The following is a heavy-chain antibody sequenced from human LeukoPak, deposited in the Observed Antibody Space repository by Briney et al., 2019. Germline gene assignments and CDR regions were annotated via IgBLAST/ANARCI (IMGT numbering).Heavy chain of an antibody. CDR3: ARDSVTREMATRYDY. J-gene: IGHJ4*02. CDR2: ICYSGST. V-gene: IGHV4-61*01. Sequence: SETLSLTCTVSGGSFSSGSYYWSWIRQPPGKGLEWIGYICYSGSTNYNPSLKSRVTISVDTSKNQFSLKLSSVTAADTAVYYCARDSVTREMATRYDYWGQGTLVTVSS. CDR1: GGSFSSGSYY. D-gene: IGHD5-24*01.